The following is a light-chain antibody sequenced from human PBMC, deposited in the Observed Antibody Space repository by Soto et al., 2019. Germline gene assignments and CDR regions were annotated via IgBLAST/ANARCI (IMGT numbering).Light chain of an antibody. V-gene: IGKV3-20*01. Sequence: EIVLTQSPGTLSLSPGERATLSCRASQSVDSSFLAWYQQKPGQAPRLLIYGASNRASGISDRFSGSGSGTDFTLTISRLEPEDFAVYYCQQYHTSSYTVGQGTKLEIK. CDR2: GAS. CDR3: QQYHTSSYT. J-gene: IGKJ2*01. CDR1: QSVDSSF.